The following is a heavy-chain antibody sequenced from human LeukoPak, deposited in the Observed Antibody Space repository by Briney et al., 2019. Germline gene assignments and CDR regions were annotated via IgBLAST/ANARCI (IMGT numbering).Heavy chain of an antibody. CDR1: GFTVSSNY. Sequence: GGSLRLSCAASGFTVSSNYMSWVRQAPGKGLEWVSVIYSGGSTYYADSVKGRFTISRDNSKNTLYLQMNSLRAEDTAVYYCAREMWDSYRYVNYWGQGTLVTVSS. J-gene: IGHJ4*02. CDR2: IYSGGST. D-gene: IGHD5-18*01. V-gene: IGHV3-66*01. CDR3: AREMWDSYRYVNY.